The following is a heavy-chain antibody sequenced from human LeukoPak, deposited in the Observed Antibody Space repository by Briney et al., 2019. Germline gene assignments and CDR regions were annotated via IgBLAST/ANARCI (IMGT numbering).Heavy chain of an antibody. V-gene: IGHV4-59*11. CDR3: ARDLVTVTKGFDI. D-gene: IGHD4-17*01. CDR1: GDSFSSHY. Sequence: SETLSLTRAVSGDSFSSHYWTWIRQPPGRGLEWIGYISYIGTTNYNPSLKSRVTISIDTSKNQFSLKLSSVTTADTAVYYCARDLVTVTKGFDIWGLGTRVSVSS. J-gene: IGHJ3*02. CDR2: ISYIGTT.